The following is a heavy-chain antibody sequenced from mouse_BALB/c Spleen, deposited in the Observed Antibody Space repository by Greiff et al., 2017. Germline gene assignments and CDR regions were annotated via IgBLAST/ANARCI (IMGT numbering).Heavy chain of an antibody. J-gene: IGHJ3*01. CDR3: AKKDGNFSWFAY. CDR1: GFSLTSYG. Sequence: VKLVESGPSLVQPSQSLSITCTVSGFSLTSYGVHWVRQSPGKGLEWLGVIWRGGSTDYNAAFMSRLSITKDNSKSQVFFKMNSLQADDTAIYYCAKKDGNFSWFAYWGQGTLVTVSA. CDR2: IWRGGST. D-gene: IGHD2-1*01. V-gene: IGHV2-5-1*01.